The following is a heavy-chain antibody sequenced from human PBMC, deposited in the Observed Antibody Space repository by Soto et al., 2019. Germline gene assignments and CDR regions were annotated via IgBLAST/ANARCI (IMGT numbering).Heavy chain of an antibody. Sequence: QVQLVESGGGLVKPGGSLRLSCAASGFTFSDYYMSWIRQAPGKGLEWVSYISSSGSTIYYADSVKGRFTISRDNAKNSLYLQMNSLRAEDTAVYYCARVSRPYSSSSPRYYYYYYMDVWGKGTTVTVSS. CDR3: ARVSRPYSSSSPRYYYYYYMDV. V-gene: IGHV3-11*01. J-gene: IGHJ6*03. CDR1: GFTFSDYY. CDR2: ISSSGSTI. D-gene: IGHD6-6*01.